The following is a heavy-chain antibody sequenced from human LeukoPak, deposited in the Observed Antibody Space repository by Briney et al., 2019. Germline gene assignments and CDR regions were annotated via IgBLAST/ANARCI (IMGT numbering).Heavy chain of an antibody. D-gene: IGHD5-12*01. J-gene: IGHJ3*02. CDR3: ARHTRPGCSGYENAFDI. CDR1: GXSIRSRNYY. CDR2: FYDSGST. Sequence: SETLSLTCTVSGXSIRSRNYYWDWIRQPPGKGLEWIGNFYDSGSTYYNPSLKSRVTISGDTPKNQFSLKLTSVTAADTAVYYCARHTRPGCSGYENAFDIWGQGTMVTVSS. V-gene: IGHV4-39*01.